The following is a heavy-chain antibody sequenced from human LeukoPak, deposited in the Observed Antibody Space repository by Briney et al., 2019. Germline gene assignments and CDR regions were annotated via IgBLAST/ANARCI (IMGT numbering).Heavy chain of an antibody. CDR3: ASGGLAVAGGPSLLIFDY. CDR1: GGTFSSYA. D-gene: IGHD6-19*01. CDR2: IIPIFGTA. Sequence: SVKVSCKASGGTFSSYAISWVRQAPGQGLEWMGGIIPIFGTANYAQKFQGRVTITTGESTSTAYMELSSLRSEDTAVYYCASGGLAVAGGPSLLIFDYWGQGTLVTVSS. V-gene: IGHV1-69*05. J-gene: IGHJ4*02.